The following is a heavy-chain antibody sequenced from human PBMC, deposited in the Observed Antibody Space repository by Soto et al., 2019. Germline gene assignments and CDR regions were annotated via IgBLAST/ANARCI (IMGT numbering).Heavy chain of an antibody. Sequence: LSLTCTVSGGSISSYYWSWIRQPPGKGLEWIGYIYYSGSTNYNPSLKSRVTISVDTSKNQFSLKLSSVTAADTAVYYCARVQWLVDYYYGMDAWGQGTTVTVSS. J-gene: IGHJ6*02. D-gene: IGHD6-19*01. V-gene: IGHV4-59*01. CDR1: GGSISSYY. CDR3: ARVQWLVDYYYGMDA. CDR2: IYYSGST.